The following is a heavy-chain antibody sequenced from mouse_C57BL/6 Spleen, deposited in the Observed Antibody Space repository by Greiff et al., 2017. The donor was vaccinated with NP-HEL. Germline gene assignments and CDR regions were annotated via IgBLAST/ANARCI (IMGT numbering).Heavy chain of an antibody. D-gene: IGHD1-1*01. CDR2: INPSSGYT. CDR1: GYTFTSYT. Sequence: VQLQQSGAELARPGASVKMSCKASGYTFTSYTMHWVKQRPGQGLEWIGYINPSSGYTKYNQKFKDKATLTADKSSSTAYMQLSSLTSEDSAVYYCARSYYGSSNFDYWGQGTTLTVSS. V-gene: IGHV1-4*01. J-gene: IGHJ2*01. CDR3: ARSYYGSSNFDY.